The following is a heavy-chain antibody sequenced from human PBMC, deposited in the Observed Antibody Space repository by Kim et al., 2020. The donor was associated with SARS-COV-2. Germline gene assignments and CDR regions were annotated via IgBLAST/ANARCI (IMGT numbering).Heavy chain of an antibody. CDR3: ARERSGYSGYDPPGY. CDR1: GYTFTSYG. V-gene: IGHV1-18*01. CDR2: ISAYNGNT. Sequence: ASVKVSCKASGYTFTSYGISWVRQAPGQGLEWMGWISAYNGNTNYAQKLQGRVTMTTDTSTSTAYMELRSLRSDDTAVYYCARERSGYSGYDPPGYWGQGTLVTVSS. D-gene: IGHD5-12*01. J-gene: IGHJ4*02.